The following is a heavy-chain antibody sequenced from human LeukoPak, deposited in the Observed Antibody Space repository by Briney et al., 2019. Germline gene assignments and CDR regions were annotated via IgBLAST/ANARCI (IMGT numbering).Heavy chain of an antibody. CDR1: GDSFSSSGVA. J-gene: IGHJ4*02. Sequence: SQTLSLTCAISGDSFSSSGVAWTWIRQSPSRGLEWLGRTYYASQWSNEYALSVKSLITINPDTSKNQFSLQLNSVTPEDTAVYYCTRGRNSAFDYWGQGTLVTVSS. CDR2: TYYASQWSN. D-gene: IGHD1-14*01. CDR3: TRGRNSAFDY. V-gene: IGHV6-1*01.